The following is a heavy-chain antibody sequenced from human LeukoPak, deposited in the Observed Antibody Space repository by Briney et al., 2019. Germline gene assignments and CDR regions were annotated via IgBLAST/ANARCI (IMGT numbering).Heavy chain of an antibody. D-gene: IGHD3-16*01. V-gene: IGHV1-24*01. Sequence: ASVKVSCKVSGYTLTELSMHWVRQAPGKGLEWMGGFDPEDGETIYAQKFQGRVTMTEDTSTDTAYMELSSLRSEDTAVYYCATELFVGSIYGGYAFDIWGQGTMVTVSS. CDR2: FDPEDGET. J-gene: IGHJ3*02. CDR3: ATELFVGSIYGGYAFDI. CDR1: GYTLTELS.